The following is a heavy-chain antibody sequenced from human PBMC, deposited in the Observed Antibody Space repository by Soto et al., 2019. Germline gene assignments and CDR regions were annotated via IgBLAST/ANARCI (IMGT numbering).Heavy chain of an antibody. J-gene: IGHJ4*02. CDR3: ARGNLWSGYCFDY. CDR1: GGSISSGGYS. CDR2: IYHSGST. V-gene: IGHV4-30-2*01. D-gene: IGHD3-3*01. Sequence: QLQLQESGSGLVKPSQTLSLTCAVSGGSISSGGYSWSWIRQPPGKGLEWIGYIYHSGSTYYNPSRTSRVTISVDRSKNQLSLKLSSVTAADTAVYYCARGNLWSGYCFDYWGQGTPVTVSS.